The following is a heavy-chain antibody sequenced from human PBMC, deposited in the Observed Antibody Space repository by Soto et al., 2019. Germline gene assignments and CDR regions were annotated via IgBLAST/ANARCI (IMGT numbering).Heavy chain of an antibody. CDR1: GYSFTSYW. CDR3: TRPALVGATNAYYYYGMDV. J-gene: IGHJ6*02. V-gene: IGHV5-51*01. Sequence: GESRKIFFKGSGYSFTSYWIGWVRQMPGKGLEWMGIIYPGDSDTRYSQSFKGQVTISADKSISTAYLQWSRLKASDTAMYYCTRPALVGATNAYYYYGMDVWGQGTTVTVSS. D-gene: IGHD1-26*01. CDR2: IYPGDSDT.